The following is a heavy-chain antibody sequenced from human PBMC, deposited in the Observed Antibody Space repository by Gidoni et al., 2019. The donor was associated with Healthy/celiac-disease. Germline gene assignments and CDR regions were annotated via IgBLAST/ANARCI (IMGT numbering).Heavy chain of an antibody. V-gene: IGHV5-10-1*01. CDR2: IDPSDSYT. Sequence: EVQLVQSGAEVKKPGESLRISCKGSGYSFTSYWISWVRQMPGKGLEWMGRIDPSDSYTNYSPSFQGHVTISADKSISTAYLQWSSLKASDTAMYYCARHRGYYDSSGRDDAFDIWGQGTMVTVSS. D-gene: IGHD3-22*01. J-gene: IGHJ3*02. CDR1: GYSFTSYW. CDR3: ARHRGYYDSSGRDDAFDI.